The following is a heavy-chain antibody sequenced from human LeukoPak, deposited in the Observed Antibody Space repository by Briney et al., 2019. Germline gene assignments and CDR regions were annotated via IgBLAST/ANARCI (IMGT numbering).Heavy chain of an antibody. J-gene: IGHJ3*02. D-gene: IGHD1-1*01. CDR3: ARDGTALPIGDAFDI. CDR1: GGSISSGGYY. CDR2: IYYSGST. Sequence: PSETLSLTCTVSGGSISSGGYYWSWIGQHPGKGLERIGYIYYSGSTYYNPSLKSRVTISVDTSKNQFSLKLSSVTAADTAVYYCARDGTALPIGDAFDIWGQGTMVTVSS. V-gene: IGHV4-31*03.